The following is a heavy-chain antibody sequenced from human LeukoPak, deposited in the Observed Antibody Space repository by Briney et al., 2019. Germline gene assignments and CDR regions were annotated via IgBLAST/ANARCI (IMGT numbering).Heavy chain of an antibody. CDR3: AKDSLRDFWPRDY. D-gene: IGHD3-3*01. Sequence: GGSLRLSCAASGFTFSSYGMHWVRQAPGKGLEWVAFIRYDGSNKYYADSVKGRFTISRDNSKNTLYLQMNSLRAEDTAVYYCAKDSLRDFWPRDYWGQGTLVTVSS. J-gene: IGHJ4*02. V-gene: IGHV3-30*02. CDR2: IRYDGSNK. CDR1: GFTFSSYG.